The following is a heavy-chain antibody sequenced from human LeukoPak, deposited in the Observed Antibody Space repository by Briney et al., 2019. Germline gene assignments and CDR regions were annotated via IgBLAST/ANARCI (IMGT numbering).Heavy chain of an antibody. CDR2: ISGSGGST. Sequence: GGSLRLSCAASGFTLSTYAMSWVRQVPAKGLEWVSAISGSGGSTYYADSVKGRFTISRDNSKNTLYLQMNSLRAEDTAVYYCAKGHSGYDYFDYWGQGTLVTVSS. D-gene: IGHD5-12*01. J-gene: IGHJ4*02. CDR3: AKGHSGYDYFDY. V-gene: IGHV3-23*01. CDR1: GFTLSTYA.